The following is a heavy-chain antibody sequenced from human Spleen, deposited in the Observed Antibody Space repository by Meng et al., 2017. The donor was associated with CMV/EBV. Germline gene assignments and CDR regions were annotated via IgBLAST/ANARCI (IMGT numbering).Heavy chain of an antibody. CDR1: GFTFSTYS. D-gene: IGHD4-23*01. CDR2: ISGTSSYI. V-gene: IGHV3-21*01. CDR3: ARSLFDGNDPFDY. J-gene: IGHJ4*02. Sequence: GESLKISCGASGFTFSTYSMNWVRQAPGKGLEWVSSISGTSSYIYYADSVRGRFTISRDNAKNSLYLQMNSLRAENTAVYYCARSLFDGNDPFDYWGQGTVVTVSS.